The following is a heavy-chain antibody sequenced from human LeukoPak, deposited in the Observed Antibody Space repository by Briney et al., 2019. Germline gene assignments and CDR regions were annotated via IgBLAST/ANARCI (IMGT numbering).Heavy chain of an antibody. D-gene: IGHD3-10*01. CDR2: IKDKTQGATT. Sequence: GGSLRLSCAASGLIFTNAWMTWVRQAPGKGLEWVCRIKDKTQGATTDFAAPVKGRFSISTDDSRNMVFLHMNSLKIEDTALYYCTIWDESYNDSAHWDDAFAIWGQGTMVTVSS. V-gene: IGHV3-15*01. CDR3: TIWDESYNDSAHWDDAFAI. CDR1: GLIFTNAW. J-gene: IGHJ3*02.